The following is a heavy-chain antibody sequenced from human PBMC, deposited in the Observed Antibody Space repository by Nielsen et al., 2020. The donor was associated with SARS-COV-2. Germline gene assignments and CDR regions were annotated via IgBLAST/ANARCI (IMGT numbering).Heavy chain of an antibody. V-gene: IGHV3-30*03. CDR2: ISYDGSNR. Sequence: GESLKISCAASGFTFSSYAMHWVRQAPGKGLEWVAFISYDGSNRYHADSVKGRFSISRDNSKNTLDLQMSSLRSEDSAVYYCATGRSDCVGGSCYSSVGFYYYNGMDVWGQGTTVTVSS. CDR3: ATGRSDCVGGSCYSSVGFYYYNGMDV. D-gene: IGHD2-15*01. J-gene: IGHJ6*02. CDR1: GFTFSSYA.